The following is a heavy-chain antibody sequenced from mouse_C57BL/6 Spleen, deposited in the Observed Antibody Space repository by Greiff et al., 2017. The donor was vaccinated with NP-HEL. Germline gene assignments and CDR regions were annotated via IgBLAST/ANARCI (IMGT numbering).Heavy chain of an antibody. CDR1: GFTFSDYG. Sequence: EVKLVESGGGLVKPGGSLKLSCAASGFTFSDYGMHWVRQAPEKGLEWVAYISSGSSTIYYADTVKGRFTISRDNAKNPLFLQMTSLRSEDTAMYYCARRLRREAMDYWGQGTSVTVSS. D-gene: IGHD2-4*01. V-gene: IGHV5-17*01. J-gene: IGHJ4*01. CDR2: ISSGSSTI. CDR3: ARRLRREAMDY.